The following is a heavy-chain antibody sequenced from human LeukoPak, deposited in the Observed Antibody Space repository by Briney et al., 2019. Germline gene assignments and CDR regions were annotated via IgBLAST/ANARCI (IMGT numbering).Heavy chain of an antibody. Sequence: SSVKVSCKASGGTFSSYAISWVRQAPGQGLEWMGGIIPISGTANYAQKFQGRVTITADESTSTAYMELSSLRSEDTAVYYCAHRGSSSWYGGNYFDYWGQGTLVTVSS. CDR3: AHRGSSSWYGGNYFDY. CDR2: IIPISGTA. J-gene: IGHJ4*02. V-gene: IGHV1-69*01. CDR1: GGTFSSYA. D-gene: IGHD6-13*01.